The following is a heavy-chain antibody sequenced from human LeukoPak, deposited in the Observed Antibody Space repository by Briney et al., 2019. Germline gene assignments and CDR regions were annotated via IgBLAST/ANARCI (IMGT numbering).Heavy chain of an antibody. V-gene: IGHV3-48*03. CDR2: ISSSGSTI. CDR1: GFTFSSYE. D-gene: IGHD3-9*01. J-gene: IGHJ6*04. Sequence: QPGGSLRLSCAASGFTFSSYEMNWVRQAPGKGLEWVSYISSSGSTIYYADSVKGRFTISRDNAKNSLYLQMNSLRAEDTAVYYCARDYRAGGRLPGHILTEAVYYYYGMDVWGKGTTVTVSS. CDR3: ARDYRAGGRLPGHILTEAVYYYYGMDV.